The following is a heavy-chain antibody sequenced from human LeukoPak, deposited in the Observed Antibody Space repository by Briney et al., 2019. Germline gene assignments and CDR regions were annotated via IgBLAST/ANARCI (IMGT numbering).Heavy chain of an antibody. V-gene: IGHV3-23*01. Sequence: GGSLRLSCAASGITFSTFAMNWVRQAPGKGLEWVSAISGSGGSTYYADSVKGRFTISRDNSKNTLYLQMNSLRAEDTAVYYCAKGRYSGSYWGQGTLVTVSS. D-gene: IGHD1-26*01. CDR1: GITFSTFA. CDR2: ISGSGGST. CDR3: AKGRYSGSY. J-gene: IGHJ4*02.